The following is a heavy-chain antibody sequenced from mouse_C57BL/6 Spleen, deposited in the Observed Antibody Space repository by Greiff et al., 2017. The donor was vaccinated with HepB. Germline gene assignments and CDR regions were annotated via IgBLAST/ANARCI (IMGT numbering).Heavy chain of an antibody. CDR1: GFNIKDDY. CDR2: IDPENGDT. Sequence: EVQLQQSGAELVRPGASVKLSCTASGFNIKDDYMHWVKQRPEQGLEWIGWIDPENGDTEYASKFQGKATITADTSSNTAYLQLSSLTSEDTAVYYWSTYCYGLANWGQGARVTVAA. D-gene: IGHD1-1*01. J-gene: IGHJ3*01. V-gene: IGHV14-4*01. CDR3: STYCYGLAN.